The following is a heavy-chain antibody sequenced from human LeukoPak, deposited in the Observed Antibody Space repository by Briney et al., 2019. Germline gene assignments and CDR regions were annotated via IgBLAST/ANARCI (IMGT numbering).Heavy chain of an antibody. J-gene: IGHJ3*02. CDR1: GYTFTRYA. CDR2: INPNNGGT. CDR3: AGEDNSSGYRPFDI. D-gene: IGHD3-22*01. Sequence: VASVKVSCKASGYTFTRYAMNWLRQAPGQGLEWMGRINPNNGGTNYAQKFQGRVTMTRDMSMSAAYMELSRLRSVDTAVYYCAGEDNSSGYRPFDIWGQGTMVTVPS. V-gene: IGHV1-2*06.